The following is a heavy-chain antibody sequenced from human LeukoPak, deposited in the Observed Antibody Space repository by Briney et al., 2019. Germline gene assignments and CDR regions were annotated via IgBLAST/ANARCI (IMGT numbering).Heavy chain of an antibody. D-gene: IGHD3-16*02. CDR3: ARLMITFGGVIDAYFDY. J-gene: IGHJ4*02. CDR1: GYSFTSYW. V-gene: IGHV5-51*01. Sequence: GESLKISCKGSGYSFTSYWIGWVRQMPGKGLECMGIIYPGDSDTRYSPSFQGQVTISADKSISTAYLQWSSLKASDTAMYYCARLMITFGGVIDAYFDYWGQGTLVTVSS. CDR2: IYPGDSDT.